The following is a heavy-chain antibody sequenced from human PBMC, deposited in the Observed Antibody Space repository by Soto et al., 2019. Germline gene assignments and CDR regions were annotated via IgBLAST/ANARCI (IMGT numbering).Heavy chain of an antibody. CDR3: ARLDAYCGGDCYSAIDY. Sequence: ASVKVSCKASGYTFTSYYMHWVRQAPGQGLKWMGIINPNGGSTNYAQKFQGRDTMTRDTSTITVYMELSSLRSEDTAVYYCARLDAYCGGDCYSAIDYWGQGTLVTVSS. J-gene: IGHJ4*02. CDR2: INPNGGST. CDR1: GYTFTSYY. D-gene: IGHD2-21*02. V-gene: IGHV1-46*01.